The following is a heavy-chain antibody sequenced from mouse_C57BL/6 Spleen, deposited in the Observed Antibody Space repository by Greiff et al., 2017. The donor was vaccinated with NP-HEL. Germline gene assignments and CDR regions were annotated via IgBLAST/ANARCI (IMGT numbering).Heavy chain of an antibody. D-gene: IGHD1-1*01. Sequence: LVESGAELVRPGASVKLSCKASGYTFTDYYINWVKQRPGQGLEWIARIYPGSGNTYYNEKFKGKATLTAEKSSSTAYMQLSSLTSEDSAVYFCARGDLLLDYWGQGTTLTVSS. J-gene: IGHJ2*01. CDR3: ARGDLLLDY. CDR1: GYTFTDYY. CDR2: IYPGSGNT. V-gene: IGHV1-76*01.